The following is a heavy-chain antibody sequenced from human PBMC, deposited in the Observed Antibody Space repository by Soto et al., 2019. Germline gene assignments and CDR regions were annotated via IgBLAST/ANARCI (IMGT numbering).Heavy chain of an antibody. V-gene: IGHV4-4*02. J-gene: IGHJ4*02. CDR3: ASRVATRPF. CDR1: GGSIGSDDW. D-gene: IGHD6-6*01. Sequence: SETLSLTCAVSGGSIGSDDWWTWVRQPPGRGLEWIGEICHSRGTNYNQSLTSRVTISVDRSRNLFFLKLTSVTAADTAVYYCASRVATRPFWGQGTLVTVSS. CDR2: ICHSRGT.